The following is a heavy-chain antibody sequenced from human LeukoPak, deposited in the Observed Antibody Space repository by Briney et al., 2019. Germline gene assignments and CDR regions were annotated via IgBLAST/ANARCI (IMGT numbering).Heavy chain of an antibody. Sequence: GGSLRLSCAASGFTFSSYSMNWVRQAPGKGLEWVSSISSSSSYIYYADSVKGRFTISRDNAKNSLYLQTNSLRAEDTAVYYCAGGPMGVDYWGQGTLVTVSS. CDR3: AGGPMGVDY. CDR1: GFTFSSYS. V-gene: IGHV3-21*01. CDR2: ISSSSSYI. J-gene: IGHJ4*02. D-gene: IGHD3-16*01.